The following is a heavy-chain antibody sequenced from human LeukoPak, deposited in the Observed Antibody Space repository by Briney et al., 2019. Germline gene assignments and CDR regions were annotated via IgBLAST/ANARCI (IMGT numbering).Heavy chain of an antibody. CDR1: GGTYCSYA. Sequence: ASVKVSCKASGGTYCSYAINWVRQAPGQGLEWMGGIIPIFGTSNYAHKFQGRVTITADESTSTVYMELSSLRSDDTAIYYCAFEGYNYGYNWGQGTLVTVSS. D-gene: IGHD5-18*01. V-gene: IGHV1-69*13. J-gene: IGHJ4*02. CDR3: AFEGYNYGYN. CDR2: IIPIFGTS.